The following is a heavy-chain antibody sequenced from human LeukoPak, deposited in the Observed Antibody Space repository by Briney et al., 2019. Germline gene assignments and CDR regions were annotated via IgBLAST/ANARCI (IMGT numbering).Heavy chain of an antibody. CDR1: GYTFTGYY. D-gene: IGHD5-18*01. CDR2: INPNSGGT. Sequence: ASVKVSCKASGYTFTGYYMHWVRQAPGQGLEWMGWINPNSGGTNYAQKFQGRVTMTRDTSISTVYMELSRLRSDDTAVYYCARVGRGYSYNDAFDTWGQGTMVTVSS. CDR3: ARVGRGYSYNDAFDT. V-gene: IGHV1-2*02. J-gene: IGHJ3*02.